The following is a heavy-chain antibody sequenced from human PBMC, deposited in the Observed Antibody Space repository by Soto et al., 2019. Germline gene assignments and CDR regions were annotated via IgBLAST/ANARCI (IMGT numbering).Heavy chain of an antibody. Sequence: GGSLRLSCVGSGFNFGNFGMHWVRQAPGKGLEWLTVISNDENIKQDSVRGRFAIARDYYKNTLYLHLTSLRAEETAIYYCARGLRGVLDYWGQGTLVTVSS. J-gene: IGHJ4*02. CDR3: ARGLRGVLDY. CDR1: GFNFGNFG. CDR2: ISNDENIK. V-gene: IGHV3-33*01. D-gene: IGHD5-12*01.